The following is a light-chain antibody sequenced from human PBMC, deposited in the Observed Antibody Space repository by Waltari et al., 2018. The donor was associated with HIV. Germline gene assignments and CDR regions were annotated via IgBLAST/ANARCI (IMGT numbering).Light chain of an antibody. CDR1: SSAVGGYNL. CDR2: EVS. J-gene: IGLJ2*01. V-gene: IGLV2-23*02. CDR3: CAYAGSTTYVI. Sequence: QSALTQPASVSGSPGQSITISCTGTSSAVGGYNLVSWYQQHPGKAPKLMIYEVSKRPSGVSNRFSGSNSGNTASLTISGLQAEDEADYYCCAYAGSTTYVIFGGGTKLTVL.